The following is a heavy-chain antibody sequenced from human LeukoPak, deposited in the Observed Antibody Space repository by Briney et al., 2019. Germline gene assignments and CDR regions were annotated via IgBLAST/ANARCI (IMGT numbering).Heavy chain of an antibody. V-gene: IGHV3-7*01. Sequence: GGSLRLSCAASGFTLSNYWMSWVRQAPGKGLEWVANINQDGSEKYYVDSVKGRFAISRDNAKNSLYLQMNSLRAEDTAVYYCARDALKSSGWLNWFDPWGQGTLVTVSS. J-gene: IGHJ5*02. CDR3: ARDALKSSGWLNWFDP. CDR2: INQDGSEK. D-gene: IGHD6-19*01. CDR1: GFTLSNYW.